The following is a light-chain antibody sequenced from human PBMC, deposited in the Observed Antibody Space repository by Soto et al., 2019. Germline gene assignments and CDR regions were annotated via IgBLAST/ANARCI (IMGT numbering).Light chain of an antibody. J-gene: IGLJ2*01. CDR3: SSYAGGNNLV. Sequence: QSALTQPPSASGSPGQSVTISCTGTSSDVGGYNFLSWYQQHPGKAPKLMIYEVSKRPSGVPDRFSGSKSGNTASLTVSGLQAEDEADYYCSSYAGGNNLVFGGGTKLTLL. CDR2: EVS. V-gene: IGLV2-8*01. CDR1: SSDVGGYNF.